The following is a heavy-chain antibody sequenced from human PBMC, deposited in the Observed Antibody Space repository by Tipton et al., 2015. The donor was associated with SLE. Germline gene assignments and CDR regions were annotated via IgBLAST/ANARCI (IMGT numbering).Heavy chain of an antibody. V-gene: IGHV4-39*07. CDR1: GGSIISSSNY. D-gene: IGHD3-16*01. CDR3: ARGPHYYDSAGLVF. Sequence: PGLVKPSETLSLICNVSGGSIISSSNYWGWIRQPPGKGLEWIGSMYYGGSTYYNPSLKTRVTISLDTSKNQFSLRLTSVTAADTAVYYCARGPHYYDSAGLVFWGQGTLVTVSS. CDR2: MYYGGST. J-gene: IGHJ4*02.